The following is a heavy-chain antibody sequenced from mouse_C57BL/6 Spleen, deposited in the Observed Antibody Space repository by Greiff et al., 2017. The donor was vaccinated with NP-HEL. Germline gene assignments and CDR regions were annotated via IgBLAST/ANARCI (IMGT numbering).Heavy chain of an antibody. D-gene: IGHD2-4*01. CDR3: ARDEPLYYDYDDGFAY. CDR2: ISYDGSN. Sequence: EVKLQESGPGLVKPSQSLSLTCSVTGYSITSGYYWNWIRQFPGNKLEWMGYISYDGSNNYNPSLKNRISITRDTSKNQFFLKLNSVTTEDTATYYWARDEPLYYDYDDGFAYWGQGTLVTVSA. CDR1: GYSITSGYY. J-gene: IGHJ3*01. V-gene: IGHV3-6*01.